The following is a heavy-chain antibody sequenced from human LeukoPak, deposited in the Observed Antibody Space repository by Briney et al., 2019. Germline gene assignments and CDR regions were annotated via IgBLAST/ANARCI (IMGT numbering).Heavy chain of an antibody. D-gene: IGHD3-22*01. CDR2: ISGGGST. V-gene: IGHV4-4*07. CDR3: ARAMGDSSGYGAFDI. CDR1: GGSISNYH. J-gene: IGHJ3*02. Sequence: SETLSLTCSVSGGSISNYHWIWIRQPAGKGLEWIGRISGGGSTNYDPSLRSRVTMSVDTSKNQFSLKLSSVTAADTAVYYCARAMGDSSGYGAFDIWGQGTMVTVSS.